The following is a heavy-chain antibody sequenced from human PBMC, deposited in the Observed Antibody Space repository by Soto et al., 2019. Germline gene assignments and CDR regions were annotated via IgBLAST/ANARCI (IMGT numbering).Heavy chain of an antibody. CDR3: VKGEYCSSTSCYHYYYGMDV. V-gene: IGHV3-64D*08. CDR1: GFTFSSYA. J-gene: IGHJ6*02. D-gene: IGHD2-2*01. Sequence: GGSLRLSCSASGFTFSSYAMHWVRQAPGKGLEYVSAISSNGGSTYYADSVKGRFTISRDNSKNTLYLQMSSLRAEDTAVYYCVKGEYCSSTSCYHYYYGMDVWGQGTTVTVSS. CDR2: ISSNGGST.